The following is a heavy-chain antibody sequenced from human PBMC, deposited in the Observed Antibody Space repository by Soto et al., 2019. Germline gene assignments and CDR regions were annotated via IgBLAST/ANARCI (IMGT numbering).Heavy chain of an antibody. J-gene: IGHJ4*02. Sequence: VQLLESGGDLVQPGGSLRLSCAASAFTFSSYAMSWVRQAPGKGLEWVSTISGGGGSAYYAASVEGRFTISRDNSKNTLVLHMHTLRAEDTAVYYCAKAALYSSTWETGKGYFDYWGQGTLVTVSS. CDR2: ISGGGGSA. CDR1: AFTFSSYA. D-gene: IGHD6-13*01. V-gene: IGHV3-23*01. CDR3: AKAALYSSTWETGKGYFDY.